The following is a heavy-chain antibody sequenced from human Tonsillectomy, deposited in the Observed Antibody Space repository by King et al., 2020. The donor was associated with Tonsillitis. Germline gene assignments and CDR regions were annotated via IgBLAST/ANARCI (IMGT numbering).Heavy chain of an antibody. CDR1: GGSFSGYY. V-gene: IGHV4-34*01. CDR3: AGKGHSTSGRYWYFDL. D-gene: IGHD6-6*01. J-gene: IGHJ2*01. CDR2: INHSGST. Sequence: VQLQQWGAGLLKPSETLSLTCAVYGGSFSGYYWSWIRQPPGKGLEWIGEINHSGSTNYNPSLKSRVTISVDTAKNRFSLKLSSVTAADTAVYSCAGKGHSTSGRYWYFDLWGRGALVTVSS.